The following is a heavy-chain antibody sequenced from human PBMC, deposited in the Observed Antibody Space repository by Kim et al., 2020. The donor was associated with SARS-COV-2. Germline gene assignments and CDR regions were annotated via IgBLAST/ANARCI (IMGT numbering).Heavy chain of an antibody. D-gene: IGHD2-21*01. Sequence: ASVKVSCKASGYTFTSYGISWLRQAPGQGLEWMGWTSAYNGNTNYAQKLQGRVTMTTDTSTSTAYMELRSLRSDDAAVYYCARDLAVVSFDYWGQGTLVTVSS. V-gene: IGHV1-18*01. CDR3: ARDLAVVSFDY. CDR1: GYTFTSYG. J-gene: IGHJ4*02. CDR2: TSAYNGNT.